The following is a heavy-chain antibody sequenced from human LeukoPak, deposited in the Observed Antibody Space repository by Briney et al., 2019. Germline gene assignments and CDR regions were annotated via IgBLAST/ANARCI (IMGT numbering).Heavy chain of an antibody. CDR3: AKDPLGTVVVPAAPDY. J-gene: IGHJ4*02. Sequence: PGGSLRLSCAASGFTFDDYTMHWVRQAPGKGLEWVSLISWDGGSTYYADSVKGRFTISRDNSKNSLYLQMNSLRAEDTAVYYCAKDPLGTVVVPAAPDYWGQGTLVTVSS. CDR2: ISWDGGST. CDR1: GFTFDDYT. D-gene: IGHD2-2*01. V-gene: IGHV3-43*01.